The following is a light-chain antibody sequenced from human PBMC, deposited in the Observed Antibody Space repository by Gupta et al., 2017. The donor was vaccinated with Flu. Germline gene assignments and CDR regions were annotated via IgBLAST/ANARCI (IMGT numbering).Light chain of an antibody. Sequence: ELVYTQSPATMYLSRGDRATFSCGACQRLSRHYLAWYQQRPGLATRLLIYDASNRAADIPDRFRGSGSGTDFTLTVSRVEPDDSAVYYCQQYDESPATFGQGTKVEI. J-gene: IGKJ1*01. CDR2: DAS. CDR1: QRLSRHY. V-gene: IGKV3D-20*01. CDR3: QQYDESPAT.